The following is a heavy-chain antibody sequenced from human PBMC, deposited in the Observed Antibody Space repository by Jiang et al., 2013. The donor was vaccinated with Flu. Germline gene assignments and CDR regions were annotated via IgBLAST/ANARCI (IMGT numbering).Heavy chain of an antibody. CDR1: GYTFTSYG. J-gene: IGHJ2*01. Sequence: SGAEVKKPGASVKVSCKASGYTFTSYGISWVRQAPGQGLEWMGWISAYNGNTNYAQKLQGRVTMTTDTSTSTAYMELRSLRSDDTAVYYCARSYGSGSYYYYWYFDLWGRGTLVTVSS. V-gene: IGHV1-18*01. CDR3: ARSYGSGSYYYYWYFDL. D-gene: IGHD3-10*01. CDR2: ISAYNGNT.